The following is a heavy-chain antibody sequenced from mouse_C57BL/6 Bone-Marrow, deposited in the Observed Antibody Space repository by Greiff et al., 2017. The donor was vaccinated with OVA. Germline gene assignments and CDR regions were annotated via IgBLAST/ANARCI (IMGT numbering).Heavy chain of an antibody. CDR1: GYTFTDYN. D-gene: IGHD3-2*02. V-gene: IGHV1-22*01. CDR2: INPNNGGT. Sequence: EVQLQQSGPELVKPGASVKMSCKASGYTFTDYNMHWVKQSHGKSLEWIGYINPNNGGTSYNQKFKGKATLTVNKSSSTAYMELRSLTSEDSAVYYCRLDSSGYVGFAYWGQETLVTVSA. CDR3: RLDSSGYVGFAY. J-gene: IGHJ3*01.